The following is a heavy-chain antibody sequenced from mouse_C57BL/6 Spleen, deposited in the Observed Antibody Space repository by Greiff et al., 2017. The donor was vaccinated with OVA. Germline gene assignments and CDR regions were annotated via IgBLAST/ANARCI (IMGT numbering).Heavy chain of an antibody. V-gene: IGHV5-4*01. J-gene: IGHJ2*01. CDR1: GFTFSSYA. CDR3: ARDLGGYFDY. D-gene: IGHD1-1*02. CDR2: ISDGGSYT. Sequence: EVKLMESGGGLVKPGGSLKLSCAASGFTFSSYAMSWVRQTPEKRLEWVATISDGGSYTYYPDNVKGRFTISRDNAKNNLYLQMSHLKSEDTAMYYCARDLGGYFDYWGQGTTLTVSS.